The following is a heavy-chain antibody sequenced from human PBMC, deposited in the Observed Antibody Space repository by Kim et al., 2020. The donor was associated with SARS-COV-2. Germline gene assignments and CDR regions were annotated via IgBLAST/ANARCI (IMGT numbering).Heavy chain of an antibody. CDR1: GDSVGSGKYY. V-gene: IGHV4-30-4*01. J-gene: IGHJ6*03. D-gene: IGHD5-18*01. Sequence: SETLSLTCSVSGDSVGSGKYYWSWVRQAPGRGLEWIGYIYFTGTTFFNPSLKSRVSMTIDTTKHQFSLSLSSVTAADTAVYYCARATVDTSFVSNYYYY. CDR3: ARATVDTSFVSNYYYY. CDR2: IYFTGTT.